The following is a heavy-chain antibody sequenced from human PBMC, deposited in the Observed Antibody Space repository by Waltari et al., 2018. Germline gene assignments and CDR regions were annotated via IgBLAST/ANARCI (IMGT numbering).Heavy chain of an antibody. D-gene: IGHD3-22*01. CDR2: IYPGDSDT. V-gene: IGHV5-51*03. CDR3: ARSVLAGYYDSSGRYYFDY. CDR1: GYSFTSYW. J-gene: IGHJ4*02. Sequence: EVQLVQSGAEVKKPGESLKISCKGSGYSFTSYWIGWVRQMPGKGLEWMGIIYPGDSDTRYSPSFQGQVTISADKSISTAYLQWSSLKASDTAMYYCARSVLAGYYDSSGRYYFDYWGQGTLVTVSS.